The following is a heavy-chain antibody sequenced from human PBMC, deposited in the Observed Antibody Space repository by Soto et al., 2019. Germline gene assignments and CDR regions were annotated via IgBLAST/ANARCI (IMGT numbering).Heavy chain of an antibody. CDR2: IWYDGSHQ. Sequence: PGGSLSLSCATSGFTFSGFVMQWVSQAPGKGLEWVAVIWYDGSHQYYADSVKGRFTISRDDSKNTLYLQMNNLRVEDTAVYYCVRGSYCTTTTCYNLGWFAPWGQGTLGTVSS. D-gene: IGHD2-2*02. J-gene: IGHJ5*02. CDR1: GFTFSGFV. V-gene: IGHV3-33*01. CDR3: VRGSYCTTTTCYNLGWFAP.